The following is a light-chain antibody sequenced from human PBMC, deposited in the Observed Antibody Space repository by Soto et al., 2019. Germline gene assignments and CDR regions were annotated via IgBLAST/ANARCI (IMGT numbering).Light chain of an antibody. CDR2: DNN. V-gene: IGLV1-51*01. Sequence: QSVLTQPPSVSAAPGQKVTISCSGSSSNIGNNYVSWYQQLPGTAPKLLIYDNNKRPSGIADRFSGSKSGTSATLGITGLQTGDEADYYWGTWDSILSADVCGSGTQVTV. CDR1: SSNIGNNY. CDR3: GTWDSILSADV. J-gene: IGLJ1*01.